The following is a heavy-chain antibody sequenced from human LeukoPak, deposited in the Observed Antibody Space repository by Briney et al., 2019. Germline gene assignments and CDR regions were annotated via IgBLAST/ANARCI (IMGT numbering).Heavy chain of an antibody. V-gene: IGHV3-7*01. CDR1: GFSFRSYR. J-gene: IGHJ5*02. Sequence: GGSLRLSCAASGFSFRSYRMSWVRQAPGKGLEWVANIKQDGSEEYYVDSVKGRFTISRDNAKNTLYLQMSSLRAEDTAVYYCARVLTGSWDWFDPWGQGTLVTVSS. CDR3: ARVLTGSWDWFDP. D-gene: IGHD2-8*02. CDR2: IKQDGSEE.